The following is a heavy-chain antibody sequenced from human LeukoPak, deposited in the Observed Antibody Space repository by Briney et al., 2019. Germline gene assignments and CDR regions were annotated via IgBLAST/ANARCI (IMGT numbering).Heavy chain of an antibody. Sequence: GGSLRLSCAASGFTFSNAWMSWVRQAPGKGLEWVGRIKSKTDGGTTDYAAPVKGRFTISRDDSKNTLYLQMNSLRAEDTAVYYCAKADSGWNYLDYWGQGTLVTVSS. CDR3: AKADSGWNYLDY. D-gene: IGHD5-12*01. V-gene: IGHV3-15*01. CDR1: GFTFSNAW. J-gene: IGHJ4*02. CDR2: IKSKTDGGTT.